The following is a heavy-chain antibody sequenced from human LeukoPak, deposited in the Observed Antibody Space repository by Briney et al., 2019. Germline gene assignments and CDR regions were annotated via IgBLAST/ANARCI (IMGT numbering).Heavy chain of an antibody. V-gene: IGHV4-59*01. J-gene: IGHJ4*02. Sequence: SETLSLTCTVSGGSISSYYWSWIRQPPGKGLEWIGYIYYSGGTNYNPSLKSRVTISVDTSKNQFSLKLSSVTAADTAVYYCARVDLDYGDYGKSDYWGQGTLVTVSS. CDR2: IYYSGGT. CDR1: GGSISSYY. CDR3: ARVDLDYGDYGKSDY. D-gene: IGHD4-17*01.